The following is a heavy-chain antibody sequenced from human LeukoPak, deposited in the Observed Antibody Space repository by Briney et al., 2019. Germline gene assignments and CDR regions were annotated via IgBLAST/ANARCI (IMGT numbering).Heavy chain of an antibody. V-gene: IGHV4-59*08. CDR2: IYYSGST. J-gene: IGHJ4*02. CDR1: GGSISSYC. Sequence: SETLSLTCTVSGGSISSYCWSWIRQPPGKGLEWIGYIYYSGSTNYNPSLKSRVTISVDTSKNQFSLKLSSVTAADTAVYYCATSSLDYGGIHDYWGQGTLVTVSS. D-gene: IGHD4-23*01. CDR3: ATSSLDYGGIHDY.